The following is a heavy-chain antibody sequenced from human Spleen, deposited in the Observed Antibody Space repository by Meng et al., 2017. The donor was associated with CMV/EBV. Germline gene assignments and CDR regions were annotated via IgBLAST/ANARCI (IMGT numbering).Heavy chain of an antibody. CDR3: ASDILTGNDY. Sequence: GESLKISCAASGFTFSDYYMSWIRQAPGKGLEWISYISSSGKTTYYADSVKGRFTISRDNAKNSLYLQINSLRAEDTAVYYCASDILTGNDYWGQGTLVTVSS. V-gene: IGHV3-11*01. CDR1: GFTFSDYY. D-gene: IGHD3-9*01. J-gene: IGHJ4*02. CDR2: ISSSGKTT.